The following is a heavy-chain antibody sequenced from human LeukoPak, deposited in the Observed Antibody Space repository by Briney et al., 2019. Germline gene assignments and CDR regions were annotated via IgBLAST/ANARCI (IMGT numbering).Heavy chain of an antibody. Sequence: PGGSLRLSCAASGFTFSSYGMHWVRQAPGKGLEWVAVILYDGSNKFYADSVRGRFTISRDNSKNTLYLQMNSLRAEDTAVYYCAREYSAGWFDPWGQGTLVTVSS. J-gene: IGHJ5*02. CDR2: ILYDGSNK. D-gene: IGHD6-13*01. CDR3: AREYSAGWFDP. CDR1: GFTFSSYG. V-gene: IGHV3-33*01.